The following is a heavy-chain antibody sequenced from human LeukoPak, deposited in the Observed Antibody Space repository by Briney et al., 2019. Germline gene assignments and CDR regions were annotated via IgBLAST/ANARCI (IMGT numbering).Heavy chain of an antibody. Sequence: SETLSLTCTVSGGSISSSSYYWGWIRQPPGKGLEWIGIIYYSGSTYYNPSLKSRVTISVDTSKNQFSLKLNSVTAADTAVYYCAKDRDYDSSGYYYEFDYWGQGTLVTVSS. J-gene: IGHJ4*02. CDR2: IYYSGST. V-gene: IGHV4-39*02. CDR1: GGSISSSSYY. D-gene: IGHD3-22*01. CDR3: AKDRDYDSSGYYYEFDY.